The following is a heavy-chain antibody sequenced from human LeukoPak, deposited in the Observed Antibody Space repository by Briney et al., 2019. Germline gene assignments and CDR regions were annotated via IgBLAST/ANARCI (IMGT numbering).Heavy chain of an antibody. CDR3: ARGVGNGSRTYEFFDY. D-gene: IGHD3-10*01. V-gene: IGHV4-30-4*01. CDR1: GGSISSGDYY. J-gene: IGHJ4*02. Sequence: SEALSLTCTVSGGSISSGDYYWSWIRQPPGKGLEWIRYVYYSGSTYYNPSLNSRVAISVDTSRNQFSLKVSSVTAADTAVYYCARGVGNGSRTYEFFDYWGQGSLVTVSS. CDR2: VYYSGST.